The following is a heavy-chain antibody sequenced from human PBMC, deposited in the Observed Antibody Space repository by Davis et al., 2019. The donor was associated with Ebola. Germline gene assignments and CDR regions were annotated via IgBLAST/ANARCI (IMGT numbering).Heavy chain of an antibody. CDR3: ARGWLRGGMDV. V-gene: IGHV6-1*01. CDR2: TYYTSKWYN. J-gene: IGHJ6*02. Sequence: HSQTLSLTCAISGDSVSSAGWNWIRQSPSRGLEWLGRTYYTSKWYNDYAESVRSRITVNADTSKNQLSLQLNSVTPEDTALYYCARGWLRGGMDVWGEGTTVTV. CDR1: GDSVSSAG. D-gene: IGHD5-18*01.